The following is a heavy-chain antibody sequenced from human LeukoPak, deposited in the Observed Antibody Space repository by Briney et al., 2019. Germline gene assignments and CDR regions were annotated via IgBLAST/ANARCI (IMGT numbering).Heavy chain of an antibody. D-gene: IGHD2-2*01. J-gene: IGHJ5*02. CDR3: AREGYCSSTSCYGNWFDP. V-gene: IGHV1-2*02. Sequence: APVKVSCKASGYTFTGYYMHWVRQAPGQGLEWMGWINPNSGGTNYAQKFQGRVTMTRDTSISTAYMELSRLRSDDTAVYYCAREGYCSSTSCYGNWFDPWGQGTLVTVSS. CDR2: INPNSGGT. CDR1: GYTFTGYY.